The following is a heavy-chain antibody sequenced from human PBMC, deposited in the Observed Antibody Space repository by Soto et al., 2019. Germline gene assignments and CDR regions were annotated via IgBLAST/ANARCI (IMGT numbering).Heavy chain of an antibody. V-gene: IGHV1-69*05. Sequence: GASVQVSCKASGYTFTNSGLSWVRQAPGQRLEWMGGIIPIFGTANYAQKFQGRVTITTDESTSTAYMELSSLRSEDTAVYYCARSRIVTGTTDYYYYGMDVWGQGTTVTVSS. D-gene: IGHD1-7*01. CDR3: ARSRIVTGTTDYYYYGMDV. CDR1: GYTFTNSG. J-gene: IGHJ6*02. CDR2: IIPIFGTA.